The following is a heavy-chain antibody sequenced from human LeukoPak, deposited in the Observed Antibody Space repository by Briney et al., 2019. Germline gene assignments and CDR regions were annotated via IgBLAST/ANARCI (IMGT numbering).Heavy chain of an antibody. V-gene: IGHV3-43*01. CDR2: ISWDGGST. Sequence: PGGSLRLSCAASGFTFDDYTMHWVRQAPGKGLEWVSLISWDGGSTYYADSVKGRFTISRDNSKNTLYLQMNSLRAEDTAVYYCAKDRWLQFGGGQGTLVTVSS. J-gene: IGHJ4*02. CDR1: GFTFDDYT. CDR3: AKDRWLQFG. D-gene: IGHD5-24*01.